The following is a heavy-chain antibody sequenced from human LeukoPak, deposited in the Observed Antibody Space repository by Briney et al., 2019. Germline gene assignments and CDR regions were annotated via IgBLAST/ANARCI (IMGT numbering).Heavy chain of an antibody. CDR2: ISAYNGNT. CDR3: LRFYSYGWRYYYYGMDV. D-gene: IGHD5-18*01. J-gene: IGHJ6*02. Sequence: ASVKVSCKASGYTFTSYGLSWVRQAPGQGLESMGWISAYNGNTKYAQKLQGRVTITTDTSTSTAHMELRSLRPDDPALDCFLRFYSYGWRYYYYGMDVWGQGNTVTVSS. V-gene: IGHV1-18*01. CDR1: GYTFTSYG.